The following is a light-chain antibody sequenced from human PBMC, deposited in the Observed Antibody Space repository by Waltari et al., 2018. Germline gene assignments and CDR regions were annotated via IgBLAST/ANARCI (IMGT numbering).Light chain of an antibody. CDR2: DKN. J-gene: IGLJ3*02. CDR1: SSNIGNND. V-gene: IGLV1-51*01. Sequence: QSVLTQPPSVSAAPGQRVTISCSGGSSNIGNNDVSWYQQFPGTAPKLLITDKNKRPLWIPDRFSGSKSGTSATLGITGLQTGDEADYYCATWDSRLSVVVFGGGTKVTVL. CDR3: ATWDSRLSVVV.